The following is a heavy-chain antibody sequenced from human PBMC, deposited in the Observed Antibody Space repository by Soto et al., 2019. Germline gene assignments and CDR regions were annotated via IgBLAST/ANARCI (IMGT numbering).Heavy chain of an antibody. CDR3: ARVGQLATTRMYYFDY. V-gene: IGHV4-34*01. J-gene: IGHJ4*02. CDR2: INHSGST. CDR1: GGPFSGYY. D-gene: IGHD6-13*01. Sequence: QVQLQQWGAGLLKPSETLSLTCAVYGGPFSGYYWSWIRQPPGKGLEWIGEINHSGSTNYNPSLKSRVTISVDSSKNQFSLKLSSVTAADTAVYYCARVGQLATTRMYYFDYWGQGTLVTVSS.